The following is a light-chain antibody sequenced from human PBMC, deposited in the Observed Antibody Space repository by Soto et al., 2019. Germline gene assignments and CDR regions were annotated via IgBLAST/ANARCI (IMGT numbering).Light chain of an antibody. Sequence: QSLLTQPPSSSGTPGQRVGISCSGSSSNIGGTNYAYWYQQLPGAAPKLLMHSNNLRPSGVPERISGSKSGTSASLAISGLRSEDEAVYYCASWDDRLGAVIFGGGTKVTVL. V-gene: IGLV1-47*02. CDR3: ASWDDRLGAVI. CDR1: SSNIGGTNY. J-gene: IGLJ2*01. CDR2: SNN.